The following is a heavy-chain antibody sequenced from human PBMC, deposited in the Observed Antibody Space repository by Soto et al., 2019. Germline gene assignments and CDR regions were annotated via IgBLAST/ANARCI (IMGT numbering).Heavy chain of an antibody. CDR2: ISDRGDKT. J-gene: IGHJ4*02. CDR1: GFTFSSYA. V-gene: IGHV3-23*01. Sequence: PGGSLRLSCAASGFTFSSYAMSWVRQAPGKGLEWVSAISDRGDKTYYADSVKGRFTVSRDNSKNTLYLQMNSLRAEDTAVYFCAKDPNDYDSSAYCVDYWGRGTLVTVSS. D-gene: IGHD3-22*01. CDR3: AKDPNDYDSSAYCVDY.